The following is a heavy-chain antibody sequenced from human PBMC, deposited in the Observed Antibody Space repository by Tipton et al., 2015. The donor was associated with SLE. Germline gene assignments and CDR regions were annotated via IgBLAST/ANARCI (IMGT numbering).Heavy chain of an antibody. CDR3: ARDRVFIGYYYYMDV. D-gene: IGHD2-21*01. Sequence: SLRLSCAASGFTFSSYGMHWVRQAPGKGLEWVAFIRNDGSKEYYADAVKGRFTISRDNSKNTLDLQMNPRRTEDTAVYYCARDRVFIGYYYYMDVWGKGTTVTVSS. J-gene: IGHJ6*03. CDR2: IRNDGSKE. V-gene: IGHV3-30*02. CDR1: GFTFSSYG.